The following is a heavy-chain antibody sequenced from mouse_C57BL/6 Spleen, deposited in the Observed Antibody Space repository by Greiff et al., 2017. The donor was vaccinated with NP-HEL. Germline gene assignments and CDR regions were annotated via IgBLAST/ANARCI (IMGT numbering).Heavy chain of an antibody. CDR2: ISGGGGNT. J-gene: IGHJ4*01. CDR1: GFTFSSYT. D-gene: IGHD1-1*01. CDR3: ARSFTTVYAMDY. Sequence: DVMLVESGGGLVKPGGSLKLSCAASGFTFSSYTMSWVRQTPEKRLEWVATISGGGGNTYYPDSVKGRFTISRDNAKNTLYLQMSSLRSEDTALYYCARSFTTVYAMDYWGQGTSVTVSS. V-gene: IGHV5-9*01.